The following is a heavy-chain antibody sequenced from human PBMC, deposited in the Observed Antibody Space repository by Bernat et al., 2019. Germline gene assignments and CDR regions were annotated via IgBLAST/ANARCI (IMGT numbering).Heavy chain of an antibody. CDR2: ISGSGSTI. V-gene: IGHV3-48*03. D-gene: IGHD2-21*02. J-gene: IGHJ4*02. CDR3: ARETANCGGDCHDY. CDR1: GFTFSNYE. Sequence: EVQLVESGGGLVQPGGSLRLSCAASGFTFSNYEMNWVRQAPGKGLEWVSYISGSGSTIYYADSVKGRITISKDNAKNSLYLQMNSLGGEDTAVYYCARETANCGGDCHDYWGQGTLVTVSS.